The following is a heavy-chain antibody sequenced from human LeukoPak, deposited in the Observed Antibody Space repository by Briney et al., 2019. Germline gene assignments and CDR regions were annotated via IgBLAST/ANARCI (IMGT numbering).Heavy chain of an antibody. CDR1: GGSFSGYY. V-gene: IGHV4-34*01. D-gene: IGHD2-2*01. Sequence: PSETLSLTCAVYGGSFSGYYWSWIRQPPGKGLEWIGEINHSGSTNYNPSLKSRVTISVDTSKNQFSLKLSSVTAADTAVYYCARACSSTSVPRHDAFDIWGQGTMVTVSS. CDR2: INHSGST. CDR3: ARACSSTSVPRHDAFDI. J-gene: IGHJ3*02.